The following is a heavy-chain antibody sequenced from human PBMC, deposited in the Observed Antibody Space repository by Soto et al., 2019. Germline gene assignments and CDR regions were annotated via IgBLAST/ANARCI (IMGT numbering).Heavy chain of an antibody. CDR1: GGTFSSYA. CDR3: ARVRSRIPYYYYGMDV. CDR2: IIPIFGTA. Sequence: ASVKVSCKASGGTFSSYAISWVRQAPGQGLEWMGGIIPIFGTANYAQKFQGRVTITADESTSTAYMELSSLRSEDTAVYYCARVRSRIPYYYYGMDVWGQGTTVTVSS. D-gene: IGHD3-16*02. V-gene: IGHV1-69*13. J-gene: IGHJ6*02.